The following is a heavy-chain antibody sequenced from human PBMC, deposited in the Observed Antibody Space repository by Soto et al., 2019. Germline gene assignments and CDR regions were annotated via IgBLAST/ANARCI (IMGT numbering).Heavy chain of an antibody. D-gene: IGHD4-17*01. V-gene: IGHV3-30*18. CDR1: GFTFSSYG. J-gene: IGHJ4*02. Sequence: GGSLRLSCAASGFTFSSYGMHWVRQAPGKGLEWVAVISYDGSNKYYADSVKGRFTISRDNSKNTLYLQMNSLRAEDTAVYYCAKFYDYGASRGPFDYWGQGTLVTVSS. CDR2: ISYDGSNK. CDR3: AKFYDYGASRGPFDY.